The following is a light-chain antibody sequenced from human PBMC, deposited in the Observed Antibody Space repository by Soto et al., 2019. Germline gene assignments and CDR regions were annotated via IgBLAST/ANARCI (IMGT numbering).Light chain of an antibody. V-gene: IGLV2-14*03. Sequence: QSVLTQPASVSGSPGQSITISCTRTISDVGGYNYVSWYQQHPGKAPKLMIFDVSNRPSGVSNRFSGSKSGYTASLTISGLQAEDEADYYCSSYTSSSAYVFGNGTKVTVL. CDR2: DVS. CDR1: ISDVGGYNY. J-gene: IGLJ1*01. CDR3: SSYTSSSAYV.